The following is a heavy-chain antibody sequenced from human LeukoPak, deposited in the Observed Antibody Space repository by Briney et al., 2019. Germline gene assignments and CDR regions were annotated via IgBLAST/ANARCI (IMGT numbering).Heavy chain of an antibody. D-gene: IGHD6-19*01. Sequence: PGKSLRLSCEASGFSFSDYGIHWVRRAPGKGLEWVALISYHGSNEYYLDSVKGRFTISRDISKRTAYLQMNSLRPDDTAVYYCARGPPPGIAVAGTDLDYWGQGTLVTVSS. CDR3: ARGPPPGIAVAGTDLDY. CDR1: GFSFSDYG. J-gene: IGHJ4*02. V-gene: IGHV3-30*03. CDR2: ISYHGSNE.